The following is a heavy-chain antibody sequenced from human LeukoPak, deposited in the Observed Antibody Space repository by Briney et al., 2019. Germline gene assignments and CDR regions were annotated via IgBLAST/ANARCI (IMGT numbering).Heavy chain of an antibody. D-gene: IGHD2-2*02. V-gene: IGHV1-2*02. Sequence: GASVKVSCKASGYTFTGYYMHWVRQAPGQGLEWMGWINPNSGGTKYAQKFQGRVTMTRDTSISTAYMELSRLRSDDTAVYYCARAGSYQLLYGYFQHWGQGTLVTVSS. CDR1: GYTFTGYY. J-gene: IGHJ1*01. CDR2: INPNSGGT. CDR3: ARAGSYQLLYGYFQH.